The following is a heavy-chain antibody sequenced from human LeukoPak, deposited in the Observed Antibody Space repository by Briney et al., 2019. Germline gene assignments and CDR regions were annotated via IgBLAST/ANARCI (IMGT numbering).Heavy chain of an antibody. CDR3: TRGHWGLQS. V-gene: IGHV4-59*02. J-gene: IGHJ5*02. CDR2: IHHSGNS. CDR1: GASVTDYY. Sequence: PSVTLSLTCTVSGASVTDYYWSWIRRSPGKGLEWISYIHHSGNSDYNPSLRSRVTTSLDTSKNQFSLNLISVTAADTAVYYCTRGHWGLQSWSQGTLVTVSS. D-gene: IGHD7-27*01.